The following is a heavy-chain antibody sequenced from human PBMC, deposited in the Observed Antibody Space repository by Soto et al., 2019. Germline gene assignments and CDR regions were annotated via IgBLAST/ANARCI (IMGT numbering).Heavy chain of an antibody. Sequence: SPSLTSSVSGGSIISTDYYWTCLREPPGNGLESIGYIYYSGSTYYNPSLKSRVTISVDTSKNQFSLKLSSVTAADTAVYYCARYTKLQYYYDSSGYYHLGFGPWGQGTLVTVSS. J-gene: IGHJ5*02. CDR1: GGSIISTDYY. CDR2: IYYSGST. D-gene: IGHD3-22*01. CDR3: ARYTKLQYYYDSSGYYHLGFGP. V-gene: IGHV4-30-4*08.